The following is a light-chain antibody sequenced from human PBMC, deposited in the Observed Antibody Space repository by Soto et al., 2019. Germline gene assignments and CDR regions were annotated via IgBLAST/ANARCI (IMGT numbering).Light chain of an antibody. J-gene: IGKJ4*01. V-gene: IGKV3-11*01. CDR3: QQRDDWVS. CDR1: QSVRTY. Sequence: EIVLTQSPGTLSLSPGERATLSCRASQSVRTYFAWYQQKSGQAPRLLIYGASSRATGVPDRFTGSGSGTDFTLTISSLEPEDSALYYCQQRDDWVSFGGGTKVDIK. CDR2: GAS.